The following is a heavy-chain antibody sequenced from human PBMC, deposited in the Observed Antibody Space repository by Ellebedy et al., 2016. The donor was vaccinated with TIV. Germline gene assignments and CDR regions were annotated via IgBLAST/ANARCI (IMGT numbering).Heavy chain of an antibody. CDR3: ARGYYDHSVPEF. CDR2: IIPIFGTP. J-gene: IGHJ4*02. D-gene: IGHD3-22*01. V-gene: IGHV1-69*13. CDR1: GGTFSGYA. Sequence: ASVKVSCKASGGTFSGYAISWVRQVPGQGLEWMGGIIPIFGTPNYAQKFQVRLTITAHDSTSTAYMELSSLRSEDTAVYYCARGYYDHSVPEFWGQGTLVTVSS.